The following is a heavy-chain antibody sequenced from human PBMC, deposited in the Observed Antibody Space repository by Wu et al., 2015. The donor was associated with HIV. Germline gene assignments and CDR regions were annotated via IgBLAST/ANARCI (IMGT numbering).Heavy chain of an antibody. V-gene: IGHV1-69*05. D-gene: IGHD3-3*01. CDR1: GGAFSNYA. Sequence: QVHLVQSGAEVKKPGSSVKVSCEASGGAFSNYAFSWVRQAPGQGLEWMGRIIPNFGTINYAQKFQGRVTMTRDTSTSTVYMELSSLRSEDTAVYYCARDSATSNYDFWSVLPPDYWGQGTLVHRLL. CDR3: ARDSATSNYDFWSVLPPDY. J-gene: IGHJ4*02. CDR2: IIPNFGTI.